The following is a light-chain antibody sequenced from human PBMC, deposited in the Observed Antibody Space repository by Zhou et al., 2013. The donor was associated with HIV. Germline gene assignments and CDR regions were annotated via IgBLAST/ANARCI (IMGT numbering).Light chain of an antibody. CDR1: TSNIGRNY. CDR2: EDN. J-gene: IGLJ2*01. CDR3: AAWDNVLNAVV. V-gene: IGLV1-51*02. Sequence: QSVLTQSPSVSAAPGQRVTISCSGTTSNIGRNYVSWYHQVPGTAPKIFIYEDNKRPLGIPDRFSGSKSGASATLDISGLQTRDEAVYFCAAWDNVLNAVVFGGGTKLTVL.